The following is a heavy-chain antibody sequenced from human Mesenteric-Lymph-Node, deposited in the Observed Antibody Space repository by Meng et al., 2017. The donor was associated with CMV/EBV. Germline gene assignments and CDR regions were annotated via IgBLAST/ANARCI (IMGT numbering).Heavy chain of an antibody. CDR3: TTDLSTVGWFDP. D-gene: IGHD1-26*01. J-gene: IGHJ5*02. CDR1: GFTFSNAW. CDR2: IKSKTDGGTT. Sequence: GESLKISCAASGFTFSNAWMSWVRQAPGKGLEWVGRIKSKTDGGTTDYAATVKGRFTISRDDSKNTLYLQMNSLKTEDTAVYYCTTDLSTVGWFDPWGQGTLVTVSS. V-gene: IGHV3-15*01.